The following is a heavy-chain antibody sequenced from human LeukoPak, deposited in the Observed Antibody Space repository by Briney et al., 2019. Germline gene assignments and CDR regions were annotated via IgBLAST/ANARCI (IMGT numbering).Heavy chain of an antibody. J-gene: IGHJ4*02. CDR3: AKVTGDYYDISGAFDY. V-gene: IGHV3-33*06. Sequence: QPGRSLRLSCAASGFIFSSYGMHWVRQAPGKGLEWVARIWHDGSNDDYADSVKGRFTISRDNSKNTLYLQMNSLRAEDTAIYYCAKVTGDYYDISGAFDYWGQGTLVTVSS. D-gene: IGHD3-22*01. CDR2: IWHDGSND. CDR1: GFIFSSYG.